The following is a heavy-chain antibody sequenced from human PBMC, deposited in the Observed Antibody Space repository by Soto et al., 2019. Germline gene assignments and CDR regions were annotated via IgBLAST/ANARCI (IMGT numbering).Heavy chain of an antibody. CDR3: ARDQILNYYYYGMDV. CDR1: GGSISSGDYY. V-gene: IGHV4-30-4*01. CDR2: IYYSGST. D-gene: IGHD3-9*01. J-gene: IGHJ6*02. Sequence: PSETLSLTCTVSGGSISSGDYYWSWIRQPPGKGLVWIGYIYYSGSTYYNPSLKSRVTISVDTSKNQFSLKLSSVTAADTAVYYCARDQILNYYYYGMDVWGQGTTVTVSS.